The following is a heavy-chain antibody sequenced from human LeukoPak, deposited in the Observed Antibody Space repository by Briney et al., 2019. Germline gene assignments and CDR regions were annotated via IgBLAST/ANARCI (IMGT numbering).Heavy chain of an antibody. V-gene: IGHV1-69*13. Sequence: SVKVSCKASGYTFTSYAISWVRQAPGQGLEWMGGIIPIFGTANYAQKFQGRVTITADESTSTAYMELSSLRSEDTAVYYCARGPPPIPFGVVTNYYYYGMDVWGQGTTVTVSS. CDR2: IIPIFGTA. D-gene: IGHD3-3*01. CDR3: ARGPPPIPFGVVTNYYYYGMDV. CDR1: GYTFTSYA. J-gene: IGHJ6*02.